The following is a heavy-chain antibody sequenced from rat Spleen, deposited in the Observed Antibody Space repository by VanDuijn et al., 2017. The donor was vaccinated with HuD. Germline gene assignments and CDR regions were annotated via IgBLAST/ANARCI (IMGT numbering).Heavy chain of an antibody. Sequence: EVQLVESGGGLVQPGRSLKLSCAAPGFTFSDYNMAWVRQAPKTGLEWVSTIIYVGSSTYYRDSVKGLFTVSRDNAKSTLYLEMDTLRSEDTATYYCTRGTYFRHWGQGVMVTVSS. CDR2: IIYVGSST. CDR3: TRGTYFRH. D-gene: IGHD4-6*01. V-gene: IGHV5S10*01. J-gene: IGHJ2*01. CDR1: GFTFSDYN.